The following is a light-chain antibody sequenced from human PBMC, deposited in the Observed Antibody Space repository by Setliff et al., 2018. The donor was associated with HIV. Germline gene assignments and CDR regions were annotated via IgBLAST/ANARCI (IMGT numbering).Light chain of an antibody. Sequence: QSALTQPASVSGSPGQSITISCTGTSSDLGSYHLVSWYQHHPGKAPKLMIYEGSQRPSGVSTRFSGSTSGDTASLTIAGLQAEVEADYYCCSYVAGSHYVFGTGTKVTVL. CDR2: EGS. CDR3: CSYVAGSHYV. V-gene: IGLV2-23*01. CDR1: SSDLGSYHL. J-gene: IGLJ1*01.